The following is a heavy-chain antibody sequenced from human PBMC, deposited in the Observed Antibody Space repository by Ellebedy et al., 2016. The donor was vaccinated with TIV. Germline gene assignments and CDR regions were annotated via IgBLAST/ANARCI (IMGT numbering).Heavy chain of an antibody. CDR3: ARIRDGGSYDD. V-gene: IGHV3-7*01. CDR2: IKTDGSEK. CDR1: GFTFSSHW. D-gene: IGHD3-10*01. J-gene: IGHJ4*02. Sequence: GGSLRLPCAASGFTFSSHWMTWVRQPPGKGLEWVANIKTDGSEKYYVDSVKGRFTISRDNAKNSLDLQMNSLRVEDTAMYYCARIRDGGSYDDWGQGTLVTVSS.